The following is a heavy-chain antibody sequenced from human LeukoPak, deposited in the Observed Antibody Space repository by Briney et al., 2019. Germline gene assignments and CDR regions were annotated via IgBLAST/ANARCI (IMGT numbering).Heavy chain of an antibody. Sequence: SETLSLTCTVSGGSISSYYWSWIRQPPGKGPEWIGYIYATGSTNYNPSLKSRVTISVDTSKNQFSLNLRSVTAADTAVYYCARHGSVRSPLGPWGQGTLVTVSS. CDR2: IYATGST. CDR1: GGSISSYY. CDR3: ARHGSVRSPLGP. D-gene: IGHD3-10*01. V-gene: IGHV4-4*09. J-gene: IGHJ5*02.